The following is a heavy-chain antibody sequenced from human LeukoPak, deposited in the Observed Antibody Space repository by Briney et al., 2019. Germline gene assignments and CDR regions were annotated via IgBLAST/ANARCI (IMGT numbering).Heavy chain of an antibody. Sequence: GGSLRLSCAASGFTLSDHYMDWVRQAPGKGLEWVGRTRNKANSYTTEYAASVKGRFTISRDDSKSSLSLQMDSLRIEDTAVYYCAKTLYVSGRYYFDYWGQGALVTVSS. CDR2: TRNKANSYTT. J-gene: IGHJ4*02. V-gene: IGHV3-72*01. CDR1: GFTLSDHY. D-gene: IGHD2/OR15-2a*01. CDR3: AKTLYVSGRYYFDY.